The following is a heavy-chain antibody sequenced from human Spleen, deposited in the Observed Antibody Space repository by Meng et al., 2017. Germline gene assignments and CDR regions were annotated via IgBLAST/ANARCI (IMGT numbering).Heavy chain of an antibody. V-gene: IGHV3-9*01. CDR3: AREVLDYYDTSGYYYG. J-gene: IGHJ4*02. Sequence: SLKISCAASGFTFDESAMQWVRQAPGKGLEWVSGISWNSGNIGYEDSVKGRFTISRDNAKNSLYLQMNSLRAEDTAVYYCAREVLDYYDTSGYYYGWGQGTLVTVSS. CDR1: GFTFDESA. D-gene: IGHD3-22*01. CDR2: ISWNSGNI.